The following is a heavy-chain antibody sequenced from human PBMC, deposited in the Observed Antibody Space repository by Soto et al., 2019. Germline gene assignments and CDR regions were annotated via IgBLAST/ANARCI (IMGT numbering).Heavy chain of an antibody. CDR3: ARLYYDSSGSVYVHFDL. J-gene: IGHJ4*02. Sequence: PSETLSLTCTVSGVSITSGGYRWSWIRQQPGKAQEWIGYIFYSGYTYSNPSLKSRVTMSVDTSNNQFSPKLNSVTAADTAVYYCARLYYDSSGSVYVHFDLWGQGTLVTV. CDR2: IFYSGYT. CDR1: GVSITSGGYR. V-gene: IGHV4-31*03. D-gene: IGHD3-22*01.